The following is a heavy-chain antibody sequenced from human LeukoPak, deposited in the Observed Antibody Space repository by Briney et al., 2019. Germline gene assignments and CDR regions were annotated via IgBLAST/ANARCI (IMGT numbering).Heavy chain of an antibody. Sequence: ASVKVSCKASGYTFTSYDINWVRQATGQGLEWMGWMNPNSGNTGYAQKFQGRVTMTRNTSISTAYMELSSLRSEDTAAYYCARGRVFLNWFDPWAREPWSPSPQ. D-gene: IGHD3-3*01. CDR3: ARGRVFLNWFDP. V-gene: IGHV1-8*01. J-gene: IGHJ5*02. CDR2: MNPNSGNT. CDR1: GYTFTSYD.